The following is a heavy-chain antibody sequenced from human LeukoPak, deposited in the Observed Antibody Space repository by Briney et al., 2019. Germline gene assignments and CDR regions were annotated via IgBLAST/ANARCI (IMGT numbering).Heavy chain of an antibody. CDR2: IMEDGSDK. CDR3: ARDLGSSVGY. V-gene: IGHV3-7*05. J-gene: IGHJ4*02. Sequence: GGSLRLSCAASEFTFSSYWMNWVRQAPGKGLEWVAHIMEDGSDKYYVDSVKGRFTISRDNAKNSLYLQMNSLRAEDTAVYYCARDLGSSVGYWGQGTLVTAFS. D-gene: IGHD6-13*01. CDR1: EFTFSSYW.